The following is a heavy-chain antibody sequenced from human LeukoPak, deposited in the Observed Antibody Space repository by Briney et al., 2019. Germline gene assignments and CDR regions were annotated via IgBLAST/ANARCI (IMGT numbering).Heavy chain of an antibody. J-gene: IGHJ4*02. CDR3: AYMGYWGSHFDY. CDR1: GGSISRSSYY. CDR2: VYYDGTT. Sequence: PSETLSLTCTVSGGSISRSSYYWVWIRQPPGMGLEWIGSVYYDGTTYFNPSLKSRVTISVDTSKNQFSLKLSSVTATDTAAYYCAYMGYWGSHFDYWGQGALVTVSS. D-gene: IGHD7-27*01. V-gene: IGHV4-39*01.